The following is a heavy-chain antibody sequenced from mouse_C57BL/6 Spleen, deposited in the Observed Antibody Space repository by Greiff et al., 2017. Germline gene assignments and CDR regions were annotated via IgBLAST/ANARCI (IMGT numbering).Heavy chain of an antibody. CDR2: SLPGCGSA. D-gene: IGHD4-1*01. J-gene: IGHJ2*01. V-gene: IGHV1-9*01. Sequence: VQLQQSGAELMKPWASVKLSCKATGYSFTGYWIELVKQRPGHGLVWIGVSLPGCGSATYNEKFMGKATFTADTSYNTAYMQLSSLTTEDAAIDYCARGLTGTVCYFDYWGQGTTLTVSS. CDR3: ARGLTGTVCYFDY. CDR1: GYSFTGYW.